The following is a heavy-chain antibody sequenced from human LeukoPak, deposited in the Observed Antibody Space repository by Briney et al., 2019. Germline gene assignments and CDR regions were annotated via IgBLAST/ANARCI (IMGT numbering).Heavy chain of an antibody. CDR2: VNPNSGDT. Sequence: ASVKVSCKASGYTFTGYYLHWVRQAPGQGLEWMGCVNPNSGDTNYAQKFQGSVTMTRDTSISTVYMELSRLRSDDTAVYYCARASGSYWWFDSWGQGALVTVSS. D-gene: IGHD1-26*01. V-gene: IGHV1-2*02. CDR3: ARASGSYWWFDS. CDR1: GYTFTGYY. J-gene: IGHJ5*01.